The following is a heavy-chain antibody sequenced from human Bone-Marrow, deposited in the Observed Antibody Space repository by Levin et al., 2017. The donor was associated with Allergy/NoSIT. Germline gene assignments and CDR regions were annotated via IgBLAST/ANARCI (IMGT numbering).Heavy chain of an antibody. CDR2: IGGDNYTK. CDR3: ARGLDYSGLP. Sequence: QPGGSLRLSCDASGFTFSSYGIIWVRQAPGKGLEWVSYIGGDNYTKYYADSVKGRFTISRDNAKNSLYLQMNSLRVEDTAVYYCARGLDYSGLPWGQGTLVTVSS. D-gene: IGHD5-12*01. J-gene: IGHJ5*02. V-gene: IGHV3-48*04. CDR1: GFTFSSYG.